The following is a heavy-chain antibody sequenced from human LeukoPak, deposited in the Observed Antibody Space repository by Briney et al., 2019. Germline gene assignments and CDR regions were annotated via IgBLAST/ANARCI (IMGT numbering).Heavy chain of an antibody. V-gene: IGHV4-39*01. J-gene: IGHJ4*02. CDR2: IYYSGST. CDR1: GGSISSSSYY. Sequence: SETLSLTCTVSGGSISSSSYYWGWIRQPPGKGLEWIGSIYYSGSTYSNPSLKSRVTISVDTSKTQLSLKLSSVTAAETAVYYCASTDSTGYTFDYWGQGTLVTVSS. D-gene: IGHD3-22*01. CDR3: ASTDSTGYTFDY.